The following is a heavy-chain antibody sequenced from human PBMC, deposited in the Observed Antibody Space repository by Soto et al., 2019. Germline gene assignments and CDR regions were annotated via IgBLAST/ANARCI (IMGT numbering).Heavy chain of an antibody. CDR3: ARGVVFSTSCPFDY. D-gene: IGHD2-2*01. Sequence: SVKVPCKASGYTCTSYGISCVLRSPGQGLEGMGWISAYNGNTNYAQKLQGRVTMTTDTSTSTAYMELRSLRSDDTAVYYCARGVVFSTSCPFDYWGQGTLVTVSS. V-gene: IGHV1-18*01. CDR1: GYTCTSYG. CDR2: ISAYNGNT. J-gene: IGHJ4*02.